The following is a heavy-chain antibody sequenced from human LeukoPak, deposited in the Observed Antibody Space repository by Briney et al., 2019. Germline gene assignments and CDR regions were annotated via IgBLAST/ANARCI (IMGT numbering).Heavy chain of an antibody. CDR3: AKASGRYDSSGYCFDY. Sequence: PGGSLRLSCAASGFTFDDYAMHWVRQAPGKGLEWVSGISWNSGSIGYADSVKGRFTISRDNAKNSLYLQMNSLRAEDTALYYCAKASGRYDSSGYCFDYWGQGTLVTVSS. V-gene: IGHV3-9*01. CDR2: ISWNSGSI. CDR1: GFTFDDYA. J-gene: IGHJ4*02. D-gene: IGHD3-22*01.